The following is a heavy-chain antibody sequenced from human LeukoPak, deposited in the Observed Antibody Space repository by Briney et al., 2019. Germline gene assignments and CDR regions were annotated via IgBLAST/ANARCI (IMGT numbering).Heavy chain of an antibody. V-gene: IGHV4-4*07. D-gene: IGHD3-9*01. Sequence: SSETLSLTCTVSGVSISIYYWSWLRQPAGKGLEWLGRVYTSGSTYYNPSLNSRVTMSVDTSKNQFSLKLSSVTAADTAVYYCAREQGDILTGYSDPWGQGTLVTVSS. CDR1: GVSISIYY. CDR2: VYTSGST. CDR3: AREQGDILTGYSDP. J-gene: IGHJ5*02.